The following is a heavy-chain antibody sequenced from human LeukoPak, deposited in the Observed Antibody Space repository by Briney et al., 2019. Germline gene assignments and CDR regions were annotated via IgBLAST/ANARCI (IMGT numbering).Heavy chain of an antibody. V-gene: IGHV4-38-2*02. CDR3: PSHTTVVTPGY. CDR2: IYHSGST. CDR1: GYSLSSGYY. D-gene: IGHD4-23*01. J-gene: IGHJ4*02. Sequence: SESLSLTCTVSGYSLSSGYYWGWIRQPPGKGLEWIGSIYHSGSTYYNPSLRSRVTMQVDTPNNQFSLKLSSVTAADTAVYYCPSHTTVVTPGYWGQGTLVTVSS.